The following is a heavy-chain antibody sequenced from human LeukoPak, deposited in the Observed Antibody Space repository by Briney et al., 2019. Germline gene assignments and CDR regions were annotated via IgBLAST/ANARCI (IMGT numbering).Heavy chain of an antibody. J-gene: IGHJ2*01. CDR2: IYHSGST. CDR3: ARSIAVAGDWYFDL. V-gene: IGHV4-39*07. D-gene: IGHD6-19*01. Sequence: TSETLSLTCTVSGGSISTSAFYWGWIRQPPGKGLEWIGSIYHSGSTYYNPSLKSRVTISVGTSKNQFSLKLSSVTAADTAVYYCARSIAVAGDWYFDLWGRGTLVTVSS. CDR1: GGSISTSAFY.